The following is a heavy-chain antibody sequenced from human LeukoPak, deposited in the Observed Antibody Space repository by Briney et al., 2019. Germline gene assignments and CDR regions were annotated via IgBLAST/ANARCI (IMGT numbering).Heavy chain of an antibody. J-gene: IGHJ5*02. D-gene: IGHD3-3*01. CDR3: ARVQTIFGVVIFENWFDP. CDR2: INPNSGGT. V-gene: IGHV1-2*02. CDR1: GYTFTGYY. Sequence: ASVKVSCKASGYTFTGYYMHWVRQAPGQGLEWMGWINPNSGGTNYAQKFQGRVTMTRDTSISTAYMEMSRLRSDDTAVYYCARVQTIFGVVIFENWFDPWGQGTLVTVSS.